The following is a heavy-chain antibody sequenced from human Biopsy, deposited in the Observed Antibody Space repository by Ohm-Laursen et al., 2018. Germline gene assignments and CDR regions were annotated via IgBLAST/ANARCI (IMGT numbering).Heavy chain of an antibody. CDR1: GGAFTNYA. CDR2: IITVSETA. J-gene: IGHJ6*02. CDR3: VAYPSSGFFENNDDFAMDI. D-gene: IGHD6-19*01. Sequence: SSVKVSCNASGGAFTNYAINWVRQAPGHGLEWMGGIITVSETAGYAERFQGRVTITADVTTTTAYMDLSGLRSEDTAVYYCVAYPSSGFFENNDDFAMDIWGQGTTVIVSS. V-gene: IGHV1-69*01.